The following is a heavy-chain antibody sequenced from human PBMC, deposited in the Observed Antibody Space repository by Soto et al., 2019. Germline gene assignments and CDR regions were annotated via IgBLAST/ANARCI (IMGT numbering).Heavy chain of an antibody. CDR2: IYHSGST. J-gene: IGHJ4*02. V-gene: IGHV4-30-2*01. CDR3: ARAGGLGAVAVDY. CDR1: GGSISSGGYS. D-gene: IGHD6-19*01. Sequence: QLQLQESGSGLVKPSQTLSLTCAVSGGSISSGGYSWSWIRQPPGKGLEWVGYIYHSGSTYYNPSLKSRVTISVDRSKNQFSLKLSSVTAADTAVYYCARAGGLGAVAVDYWGQGTLVTVSS.